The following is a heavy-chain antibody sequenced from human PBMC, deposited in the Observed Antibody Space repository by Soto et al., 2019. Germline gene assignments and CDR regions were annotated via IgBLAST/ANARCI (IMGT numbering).Heavy chain of an antibody. V-gene: IGHV3-23*01. Sequence: GKGLEWVSAISGSGGSTYYADSVKGRFTISRDNSKNTLYLQMNSLRAEDTAVYYCAKELSGDSYKWFDPWGQGTPVTVSS. CDR2: ISGSGGST. CDR3: AKELSGDSYKWFDP. D-gene: IGHD4-17*01. J-gene: IGHJ5*02.